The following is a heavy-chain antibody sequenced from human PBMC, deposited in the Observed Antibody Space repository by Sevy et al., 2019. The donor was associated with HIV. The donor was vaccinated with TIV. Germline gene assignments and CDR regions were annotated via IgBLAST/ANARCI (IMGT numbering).Heavy chain of an antibody. D-gene: IGHD1-1*01. Sequence: GGSPRLSCAASGFTFSSYWMSWVRQAPGKGLEWVANIKQDGSEKYYVDSVKGRFTISRDNAKNSLYLQMNSLRAEDTAVYYCARGLLALEGGYYYYYGMDVWGQGTTVTVSS. CDR2: IKQDGSEK. CDR1: GFTFSSYW. CDR3: ARGLLALEGGYYYYYGMDV. J-gene: IGHJ6*02. V-gene: IGHV3-7*03.